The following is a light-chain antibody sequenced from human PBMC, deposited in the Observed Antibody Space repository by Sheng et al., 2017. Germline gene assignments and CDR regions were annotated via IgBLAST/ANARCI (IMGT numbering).Light chain of an antibody. CDR1: NIGTKS. Sequence: SYVLTQPPSVSVAPGETARITCGGDNIGTKSVHWFQQRPGQAPVLVVYDDSDRPSGIPERFSGSNSGYTATLTINRVEAGDEADYYCQVCDTSTNHYVFGGGTKVTVL. J-gene: IGLJ1*01. CDR2: DDS. V-gene: IGLV3-21*01. CDR3: QVCDTSTNHYV.